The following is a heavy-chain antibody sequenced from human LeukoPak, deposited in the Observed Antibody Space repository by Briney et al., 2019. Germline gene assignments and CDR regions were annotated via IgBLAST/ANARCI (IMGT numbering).Heavy chain of an antibody. CDR1: GGSISSYY. V-gene: IGHV4-59*01. CDR3: ARVRNYFDP. D-gene: IGHD1-7*01. Sequence: PSETLSLTCTVSGGSISSYYWSWIRQPPGKGLEWIGYIYYSGSTNYNPSLKSRVTTSVDTSKNQFSLKLSSVTAADTAVYYCARVRNYFDPWGQGTLVTVSS. J-gene: IGHJ5*02. CDR2: IYYSGST.